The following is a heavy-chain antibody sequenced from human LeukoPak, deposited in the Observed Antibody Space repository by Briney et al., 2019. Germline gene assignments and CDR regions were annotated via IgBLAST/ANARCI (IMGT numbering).Heavy chain of an antibody. J-gene: IGHJ4*02. CDR2: INPSDGST. V-gene: IGHV1-46*01. Sequence: ASVKVSCKASRYTFTTYYIHWVRQAPGQGLEWMGIINPSDGSTNYAQKFQGRVTMTRDMSTSTVYMDLSSLRSEDTAVYYCARKGASDYWGQGTLVTVSA. CDR1: RYTFTTYY. CDR3: ARKGASDY.